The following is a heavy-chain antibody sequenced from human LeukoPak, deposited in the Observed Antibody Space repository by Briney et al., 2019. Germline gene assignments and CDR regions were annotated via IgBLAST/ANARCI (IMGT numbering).Heavy chain of an antibody. D-gene: IGHD4-11*01. Sequence: PSETLSLPCAVSGGSINNYYWSWIRQPAGKGLEWIGRTFNSGSTNYNASLKSRVAMSVDTSKNQFSLKLRSMTAADTAVYYCARAPVTVKDSFDIWGQGTMVTVSS. V-gene: IGHV4-4*07. J-gene: IGHJ3*02. CDR3: ARAPVTVKDSFDI. CDR1: GGSINNYY. CDR2: TFNSGST.